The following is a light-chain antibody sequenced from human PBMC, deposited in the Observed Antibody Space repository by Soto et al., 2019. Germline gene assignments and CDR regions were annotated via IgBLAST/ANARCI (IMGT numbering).Light chain of an antibody. CDR1: ESVSRN. V-gene: IGKV3-15*01. CDR2: DAS. CDR3: QQYDISPWT. J-gene: IGKJ1*01. Sequence: EVVMTQSPATLSVSPGERATLSCRASESVSRNLAWYQQKPGQAPRLLIYDASTRATGIPDRFSGGGSGTEFTLTISSLQSEDFVVYYCQQYDISPWTFGQGTKVEIK.